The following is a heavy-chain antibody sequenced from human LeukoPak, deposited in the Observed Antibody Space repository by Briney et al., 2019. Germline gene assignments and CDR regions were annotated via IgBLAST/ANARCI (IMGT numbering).Heavy chain of an antibody. J-gene: IGHJ3*02. CDR1: GFTLRTYA. V-gene: IGHV3-23*01. Sequence: GGSLRLSCAASGFTLRTYAMSWVRPSPGKGLEWVSLISGSGGTTYYADSVKGRFTISRDNSKNTLYLQMNSLRAEDTAVYYWAKEWNAFDIWGQGTMVTVSS. CDR2: ISGSGGTT. CDR3: AKEWNAFDI.